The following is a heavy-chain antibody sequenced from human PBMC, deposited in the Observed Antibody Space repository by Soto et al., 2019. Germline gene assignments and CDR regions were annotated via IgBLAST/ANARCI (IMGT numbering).Heavy chain of an antibody. D-gene: IGHD3-22*01. CDR3: ARAHSSGYFPSRYGMDV. Sequence: ASVKVSCKASGYTFTGYYMHWVRQAPGQGLEWMGWINPNSGGTNYAQKFQGWVTMTRDTSISTAYMELSRLRSDDMAVYYCARAHSSGYFPSRYGMDVWVQGTTVTVSS. V-gene: IGHV1-2*04. CDR2: INPNSGGT. J-gene: IGHJ6*02. CDR1: GYTFTGYY.